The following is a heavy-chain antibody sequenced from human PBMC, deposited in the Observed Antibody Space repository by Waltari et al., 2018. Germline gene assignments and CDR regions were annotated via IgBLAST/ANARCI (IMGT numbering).Heavy chain of an antibody. CDR1: GGTFSSYA. D-gene: IGHD1-20*01. J-gene: IGHJ2*01. V-gene: IGHV1-69*05. CDR2: IIPIFGTA. CDR3: ATRYKDYDGHFDL. Sequence: QVQLVQSGAEVKKPGSSVKVSCKASGGTFSSYAISWVRQAPGHGPEWLGGIIPIFGTANDAQKFQCRVTITTDESTSTAYMELSSLRSEDTAVYYCATRYKDYDGHFDLWGRGTLVTVSS.